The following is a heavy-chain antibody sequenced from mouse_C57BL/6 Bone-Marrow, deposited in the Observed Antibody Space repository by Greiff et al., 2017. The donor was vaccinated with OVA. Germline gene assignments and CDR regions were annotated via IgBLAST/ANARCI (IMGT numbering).Heavy chain of an antibody. CDR3: ARKNYSNYSYWYFDV. Sequence: QVQLQQPGAELVKPGASVKMSCKASGYTFTSYWITWVKQRPGQGLEWIGDIYPGSGSTNYNEKFKSKATLTVDTSSSTAYMQLSSLTSEDSAVYYCARKNYSNYSYWYFDVWGTGTTVTVSS. D-gene: IGHD2-5*01. J-gene: IGHJ1*03. CDR2: IYPGSGST. CDR1: GYTFTSYW. V-gene: IGHV1-55*01.